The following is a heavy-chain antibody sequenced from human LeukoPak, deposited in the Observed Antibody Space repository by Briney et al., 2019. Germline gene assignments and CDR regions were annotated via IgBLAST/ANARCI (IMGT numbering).Heavy chain of an antibody. D-gene: IGHD6-13*01. CDR3: AKRGPYSSSWWAFDY. CDR1: GFTFSSYA. CDR2: AGGSDGST. Sequence: GGSLRLSCAASGFTFSSYAMSWVRQAPGKGLEWVSGAGGSDGSTFYSDSVKGRFTISRDNSKNKVYLQMNSLRAEDTALYYCAKRGPYSSSWWAFDYWGQGTLITVSS. J-gene: IGHJ4*02. V-gene: IGHV3-23*01.